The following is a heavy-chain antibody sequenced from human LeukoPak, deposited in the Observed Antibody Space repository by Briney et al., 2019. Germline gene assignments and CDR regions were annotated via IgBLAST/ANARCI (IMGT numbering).Heavy chain of an antibody. J-gene: IGHJ4*02. V-gene: IGHV3-30*18. D-gene: IGHD3-22*01. Sequence: GGSLRLSCAASGFTFSSYGMHWVRQAPGKGLEWVAVISYDGSNKYYADSVKGRFTISRDNSKNTLYLQMNSLRAEDTAVYYCAKPILFGSSGYSDWGQGTLVTVSS. CDR3: AKPILFGSSGYSD. CDR2: ISYDGSNK. CDR1: GFTFSSYG.